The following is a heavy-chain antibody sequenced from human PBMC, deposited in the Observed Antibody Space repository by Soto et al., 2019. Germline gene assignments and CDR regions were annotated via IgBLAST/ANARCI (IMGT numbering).Heavy chain of an antibody. Sequence: QVQLVESGGGVVQPGRSLRLSCAASGFTFSSYGMHWVRQAPGKGLEWMAVISYDRSNKYYADSVKGRFTISRDNSKNTLYLQMNSLRAEDTAVYYCARKTLTYYYDSSASYWGQGTLVTVSS. V-gene: IGHV3-30*03. D-gene: IGHD3-22*01. CDR1: GFTFSSYG. J-gene: IGHJ4*02. CDR3: ARKTLTYYYDSSASY. CDR2: ISYDRSNK.